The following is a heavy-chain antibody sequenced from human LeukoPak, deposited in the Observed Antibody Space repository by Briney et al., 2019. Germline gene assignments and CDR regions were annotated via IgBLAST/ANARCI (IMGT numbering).Heavy chain of an antibody. V-gene: IGHV3-66*01. Sequence: GGSLRLSCAASGFTVSRNNMNWVRQAPGKGLEWVSVIYSGGNAYYADSVKGRFTVSRDNSKNSLYLQMNSLRAEDTAVYYCARDVSSDYWGQGTLVTVSS. J-gene: IGHJ4*02. CDR3: ARDVSSDY. CDR2: IYSGGNA. D-gene: IGHD3-10*01. CDR1: GFTVSRNN.